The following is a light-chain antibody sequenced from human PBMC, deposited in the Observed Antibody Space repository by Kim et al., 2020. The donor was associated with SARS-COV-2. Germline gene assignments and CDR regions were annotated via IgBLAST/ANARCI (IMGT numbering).Light chain of an antibody. CDR2: GAS. CDR1: EDVRGD. CDR3: QQYHSRPPWM. V-gene: IGKV3-15*01. Sequence: IFLTQSPATLSVSPGDRATLSCRTSEDVRGDLAWYQLRPGQSPRLLIYGASTRATDIPARFSGSGSGTEFTLTITNLQSEDFSVYYCQQYHSRPPWMFGQGTKVDIK. J-gene: IGKJ1*01.